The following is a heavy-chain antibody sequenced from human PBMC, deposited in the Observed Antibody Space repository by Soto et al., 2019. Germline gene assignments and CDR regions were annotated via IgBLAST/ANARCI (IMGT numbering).Heavy chain of an antibody. Sequence: ASETLSLTCTVSGGSISSVGYYWSWIRQHPGKGLEWIGYIYYSGSTYYNPSLKSRVTISVDTSKNQFSLKLSSVTAADTAVYYCAREVGYSYGYLGGYYYGMDVWGQGTTVTVSS. V-gene: IGHV4-31*03. CDR2: IYYSGST. D-gene: IGHD5-18*01. J-gene: IGHJ6*02. CDR1: GGSISSVGYY. CDR3: AREVGYSYGYLGGYYYGMDV.